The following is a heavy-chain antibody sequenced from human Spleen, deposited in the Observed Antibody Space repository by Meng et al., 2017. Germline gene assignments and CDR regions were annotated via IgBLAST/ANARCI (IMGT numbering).Heavy chain of an antibody. CDR1: GYSISSGYY. CDR3: ANTYYYDSSGYYAFDI. J-gene: IGHJ3*02. V-gene: IGHV4-38-2*01. D-gene: IGHD3-22*01. Sequence: GSLRLSCAVSGYSISSGYYWGWIRQPPGKGLEWIGSIYHSGSTYYNPSLKSRVTISVDTSKNQFSLKLSSVTAADTAVYYCANTYYYDSSGYYAFDIWGQGTMVTVSS. CDR2: IYHSGST.